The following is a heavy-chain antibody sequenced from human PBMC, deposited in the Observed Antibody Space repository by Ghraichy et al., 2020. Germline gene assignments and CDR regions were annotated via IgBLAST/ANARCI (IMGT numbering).Heavy chain of an antibody. D-gene: IGHD1-1*01. CDR1: GGSFSSYY. J-gene: IGHJ4*02. CDR2: INHSGST. V-gene: IGHV4-34*01. CDR3: AKRTTGTTRYFDY. Sequence: SETLSLTCAVYGGSFSSYYWSWICQPPGKGLKWIGEINHSGSTNYNPSLKSRVTISVDTSRNQFSLKLSSVTAADTAVYYCAKRTTGTTRYFDYWGQGTLVTVSS.